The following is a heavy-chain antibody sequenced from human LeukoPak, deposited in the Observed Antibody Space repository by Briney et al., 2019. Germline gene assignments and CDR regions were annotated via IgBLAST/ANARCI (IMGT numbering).Heavy chain of an antibody. CDR3: ARDYDILTGYFRGGFDY. CDR2: ITSSSSDT. V-gene: IGHV3-11*05. D-gene: IGHD3-9*01. Sequence: GGSLRLSCAASGFTFSDYYMSWIRQAPGKGLEWISYITSSSSDTNYADSVKGRFTISRDDAKKSLYLQMNSLRAEDTAVYYCARDYDILTGYFRGGFDYWGQGTLVTVSS. CDR1: GFTFSDYY. J-gene: IGHJ4*02.